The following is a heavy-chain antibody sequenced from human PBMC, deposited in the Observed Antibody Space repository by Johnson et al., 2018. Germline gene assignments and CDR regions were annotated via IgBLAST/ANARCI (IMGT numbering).Heavy chain of an antibody. CDR2: ISWNSGSI. CDR3: AKDMGYGSGNYYYGMDV. V-gene: IGHV3-9*01. Sequence: EEQLVEAGGGLVQAGRSLRLSCAASGFTFDDYAMHWVRQAPGKGLEWVSGISWNSGSIGYADSVKGRSTISRDNAKNSLYLQMNSLRAEATALYYCAKDMGYGSGNYYYGMDVWGQGTTVTVSS. D-gene: IGHD3-10*01. CDR1: GFTFDDYA. J-gene: IGHJ6*02.